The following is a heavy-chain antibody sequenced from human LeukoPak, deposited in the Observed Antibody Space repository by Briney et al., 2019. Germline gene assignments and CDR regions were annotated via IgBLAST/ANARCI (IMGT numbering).Heavy chain of an antibody. CDR3: ARGNGRYSYGNNWFDP. CDR1: GYTFTGYY. Sequence: ASVKVSCKASGYTFTGYYMHWVRQAPGQGLEWMGWINPNSGGTNYAQKFQGRVTVTRVTSISTAYMELSRLRSDDTAVYYCARGNGRYSYGNNWFDPWGQGTLVTVSS. CDR2: INPNSGGT. D-gene: IGHD5-18*01. V-gene: IGHV1-2*02. J-gene: IGHJ5*02.